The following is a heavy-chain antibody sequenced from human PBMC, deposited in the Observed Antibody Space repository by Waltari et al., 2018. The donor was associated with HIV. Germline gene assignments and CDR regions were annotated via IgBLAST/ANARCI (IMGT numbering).Heavy chain of an antibody. CDR2: MYVSGDT. CDR1: GDSMRSSY. V-gene: IGHV4-4*07. Sequence: QVQLQESVPGLVKPSETLSLTCIIPGDSMRSSYWAWIRQPAGKGLEWMGRMYVSGDTRYNPSLKSRVTLSIDTSKNQFSLRLNSVTAADTAVYYCARVRGEVADNLAAYNFYGLDVWGQGTTVTVSS. J-gene: IGHJ6*02. CDR3: ARVRGEVADNLAAYNFYGLDV. D-gene: IGHD3-10*01.